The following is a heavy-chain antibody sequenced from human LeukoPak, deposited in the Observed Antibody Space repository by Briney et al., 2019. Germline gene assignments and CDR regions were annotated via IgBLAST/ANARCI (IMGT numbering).Heavy chain of an antibody. Sequence: PGGSLRLSCAVSGLTFSSYAMSWVRQAPGKGLEWVSLISGSGGSTYHADTVKGRSTISRDNSKNTLYLQMSSLRVEDTAIYYCAKDRGIGSSWYSGGFDIWGQGTMVTVSS. CDR2: ISGSGGST. CDR3: AKDRGIGSSWYSGGFDI. D-gene: IGHD6-13*01. CDR1: GLTFSSYA. J-gene: IGHJ3*02. V-gene: IGHV3-23*01.